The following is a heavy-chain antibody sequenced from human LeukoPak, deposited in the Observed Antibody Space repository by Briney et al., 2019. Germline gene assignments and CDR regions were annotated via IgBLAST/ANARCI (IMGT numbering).Heavy chain of an antibody. D-gene: IGHD3-22*01. CDR2: IYSGGST. Sequence: GGSLRLFCAASGFTVSSNYMSWVRQAPGKGLEWVSVIYSGGSTYYADSVKGRFTISRDNSKNTLYLQMNSLRAEDTAVYYCARAPYYYDSSGYYYYFDYWGQGTLVTVSS. V-gene: IGHV3-53*01. J-gene: IGHJ4*02. CDR3: ARAPYYYDSSGYYYYFDY. CDR1: GFTVSSNY.